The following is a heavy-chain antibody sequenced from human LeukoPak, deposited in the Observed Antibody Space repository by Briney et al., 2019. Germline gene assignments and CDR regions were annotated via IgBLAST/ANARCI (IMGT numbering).Heavy chain of an antibody. D-gene: IGHD5-12*01. Sequence: ASVKVSCKASGYTFTDYYMHWVRQAPGQGLEWMGWINPNSGATNYAQKFQGRVTMTRDTSINTAYMEVSRLRSDDTAVYYCARGGNSGYEKVDYWGQGTLVTVSS. CDR2: INPNSGAT. CDR3: ARGGNSGYEKVDY. J-gene: IGHJ4*02. CDR1: GYTFTDYY. V-gene: IGHV1-2*02.